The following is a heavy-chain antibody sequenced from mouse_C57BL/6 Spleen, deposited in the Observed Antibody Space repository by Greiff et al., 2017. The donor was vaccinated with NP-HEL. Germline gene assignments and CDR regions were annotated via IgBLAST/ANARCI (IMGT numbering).Heavy chain of an antibody. D-gene: IGHD1-1*01. CDR2: IDPETGGT. Sequence: VKLMESGAELVRPGASVTLSCKASGYTFTDYEMHWVKQTPVHGLEWIGAIDPETGGTAYNQKFKGKAILTADKSSSTAYMELRSLTSEASAVCYCTRSYYYGSSPWFAYWGQGTLVTVSA. J-gene: IGHJ3*01. CDR3: TRSYYYGSSPWFAY. V-gene: IGHV1-15*01. CDR1: GYTFTDYE.